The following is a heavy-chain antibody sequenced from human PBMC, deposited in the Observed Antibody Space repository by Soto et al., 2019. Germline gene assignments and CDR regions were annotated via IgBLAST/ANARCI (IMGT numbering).Heavy chain of an antibody. CDR2: ISGSGGST. Sequence: GGSMRLSCAASGLTFTTYWMHWVRQAPGKGLEWVSAISGSGGSTYYADSVKGRFTISRDNSKNTLYLQMNSLRAEDTAVYYCAYGPLWFGELSAFDYWGQGTLVTVSS. CDR1: GLTFTTYW. D-gene: IGHD3-10*01. V-gene: IGHV3-23*01. J-gene: IGHJ4*02. CDR3: AYGPLWFGELSAFDY.